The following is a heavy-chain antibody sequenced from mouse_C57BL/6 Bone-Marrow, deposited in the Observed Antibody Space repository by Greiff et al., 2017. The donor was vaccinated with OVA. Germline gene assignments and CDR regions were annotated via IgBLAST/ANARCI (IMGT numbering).Heavy chain of an antibody. J-gene: IGHJ3*01. CDR2: ISSGRSTI. Sequence: EVKLVESGGGLVKPGGSLTLSCAASGFTFSDYGMHWVRQAPEKGLEWVAYISSGRSTIFYAHTVKGRFPISRDNAKSTLFLQMTSLRSEDTAMYYCARESSYYYGSSPFAYWGQGTLVTVSA. CDR1: GFTFSDYG. CDR3: ARESSYYYGSSPFAY. V-gene: IGHV5-17*01. D-gene: IGHD1-1*01.